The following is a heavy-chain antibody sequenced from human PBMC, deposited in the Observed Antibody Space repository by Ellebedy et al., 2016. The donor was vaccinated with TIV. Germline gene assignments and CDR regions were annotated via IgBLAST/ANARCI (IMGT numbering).Heavy chain of an antibody. V-gene: IGHV5-10-1*01. CDR2: VNPCAYDI. Sequence: GESLKISCQGSGYIFSNYWINWVRQMPGKGLGWMGGVNPCAYDIKYSPACQGHVSIATDKSLNTAYLHWSSLKASDTAIYFCALTGHRFGYFASGFWGQGTLVTVSS. CDR3: ALTGHRFGYFASGF. D-gene: IGHD5-18*01. J-gene: IGHJ4*02. CDR1: GYIFSNYW.